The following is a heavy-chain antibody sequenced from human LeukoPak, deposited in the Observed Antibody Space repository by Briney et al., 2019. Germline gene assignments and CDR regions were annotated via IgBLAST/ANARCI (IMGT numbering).Heavy chain of an antibody. Sequence: GGSLRLSCAASGFNFVSQWMHWVRQAPGKGLFWVARISSGGSDVRYADSVKGRLTISRDNRKNMVYLQMNSLRADDTAVYYCAKRYDARGSFDSWGQGTLVTVSS. J-gene: IGHJ4*02. CDR3: AKRYDARGSFDS. CDR1: GFNFVSQW. D-gene: IGHD3-22*01. V-gene: IGHV3-74*01. CDR2: ISSGGSDV.